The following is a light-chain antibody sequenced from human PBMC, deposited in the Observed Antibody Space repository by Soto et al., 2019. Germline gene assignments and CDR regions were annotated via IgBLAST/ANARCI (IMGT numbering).Light chain of an antibody. V-gene: IGKV1-5*03. CDR2: KAS. CDR1: QTISSW. CDR3: QQRNNWPPAT. J-gene: IGKJ4*01. Sequence: DIQMTQSPSTLSGSVGDRVTITCRASQTISSWLAWYQQKPGKAPKLLIYKASTLKSGVPSRFSGSGSGTEFTLTISSLQPDDFAVYYCQQRNNWPPATFGGGTKVEIK.